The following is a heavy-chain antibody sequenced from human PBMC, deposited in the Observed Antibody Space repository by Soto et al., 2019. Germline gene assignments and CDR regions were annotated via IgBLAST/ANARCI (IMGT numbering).Heavy chain of an antibody. D-gene: IGHD1-1*01. J-gene: IGHJ5*02. CDR2: IYATGTT. V-gene: IGHV4-4*07. CDR3: VRDGTKTLRDWFDP. CDR1: GASISGYY. Sequence: SETLSLTCTVSGASISGYYWSWIRKSAGKGLEWIGRIYATGTTDYNPSLKSRVTMSVDTSKKQFSLRLRSVTAADTAVYYCVRDGTKTLRDWFDPWGQGISVTVSS.